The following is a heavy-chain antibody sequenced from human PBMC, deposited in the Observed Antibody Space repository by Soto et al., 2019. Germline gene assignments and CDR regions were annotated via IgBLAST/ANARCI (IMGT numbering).Heavy chain of an antibody. CDR3: ARDRSEGGRLPVDFDY. CDR2: IYYSGST. CDR1: GGSISSGDYY. Sequence: KSSETLSLTCTVSGGSISSGDYYWSWIRQPPGKGLEWIGYIYYSGSTYYNPSLKSRVTISVDTSKNQFSLKLSSVTAADTAVYYCARDRSEGGRLPVDFDYWGKGTRVTV. D-gene: IGHD1-26*01. J-gene: IGHJ4*02. V-gene: IGHV4-30-4*01.